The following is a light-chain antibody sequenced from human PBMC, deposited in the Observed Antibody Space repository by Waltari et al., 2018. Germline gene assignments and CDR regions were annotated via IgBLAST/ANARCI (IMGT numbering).Light chain of an antibody. CDR2: WAS. Sequence: DIVMTQSPNSLAVSLGERATTNCKSSQSVLYNYNNKNYIAWYQQKPGQPPKLLIYWASTRESGVPDRFSGSGSGTDFTLSISSLQAEDVAVYYCQQHYISRTFGQGTRVEIK. J-gene: IGKJ1*01. CDR3: QQHYISRT. V-gene: IGKV4-1*01. CDR1: QSVLYNYNNKNY.